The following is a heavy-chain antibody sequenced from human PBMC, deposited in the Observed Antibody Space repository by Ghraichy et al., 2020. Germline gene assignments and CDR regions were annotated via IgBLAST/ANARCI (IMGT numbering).Heavy chain of an antibody. J-gene: IGHJ4*02. D-gene: IGHD2-2*01. CDR2: ISSSSSYI. CDR3: ASWGQYQLPHSPVDY. Sequence: GGSLRLSCAASGFTFSSYSMNWVRQAPGKGLEWVSSISSSSSYIYYADSVKGRFTISRDNAKNSLYLQLNSLRAEDTAVYYCASWGQYQLPHSPVDYWGQGTLVTVSS. V-gene: IGHV3-21*01. CDR1: GFTFSSYS.